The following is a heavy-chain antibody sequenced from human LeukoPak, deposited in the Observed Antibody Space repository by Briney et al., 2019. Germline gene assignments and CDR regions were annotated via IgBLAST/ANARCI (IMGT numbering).Heavy chain of an antibody. Sequence: PGGSLRLSCAASGFTFDDYAMHWVRQAPGKGLEWVSGISWNSGSIGYADSVKGRFTISRDNAKNSLYLQMNSLRAEDTALYYCAKGQFCDSSGCIDYWGQGTLVTVSS. CDR2: ISWNSGSI. V-gene: IGHV3-9*01. J-gene: IGHJ4*02. CDR3: AKGQFCDSSGCIDY. D-gene: IGHD3-22*01. CDR1: GFTFDDYA.